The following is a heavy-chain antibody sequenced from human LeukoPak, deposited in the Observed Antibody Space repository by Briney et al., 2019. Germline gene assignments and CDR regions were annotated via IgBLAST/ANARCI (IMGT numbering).Heavy chain of an antibody. D-gene: IGHD1-26*01. CDR1: GFTFSSYW. Sequence: PGGSLRLSCAASGFTFSSYWMSWVRQAPGKGLEWVANIKQDGSEKYYVDSVKGRFTISRDNAKNSLYLQMNSLRAEDTAVYYCARYCGSYYGCAFDIWGQGTMVTVSS. J-gene: IGHJ3*02. CDR3: ARYCGSYYGCAFDI. CDR2: IKQDGSEK. V-gene: IGHV3-7*01.